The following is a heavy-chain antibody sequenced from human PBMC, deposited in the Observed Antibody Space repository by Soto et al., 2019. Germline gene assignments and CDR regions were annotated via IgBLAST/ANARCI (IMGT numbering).Heavy chain of an antibody. Sequence: ASVKVSCKASGYTFTGYYMHWVRQAPGQGLEWMGWINPNSGGTNYAQKFQGWVTMTRDTSISTAYMELSRLRSDDTAVYYCARDGPWGYCSAGSCYSGLFDYWS. CDR2: INPNSGGT. V-gene: IGHV1-2*04. CDR1: GYTFTGYY. J-gene: IGHJ4*01. D-gene: IGHD2-15*01. CDR3: ARDGPWGYCSAGSCYSGLFDY.